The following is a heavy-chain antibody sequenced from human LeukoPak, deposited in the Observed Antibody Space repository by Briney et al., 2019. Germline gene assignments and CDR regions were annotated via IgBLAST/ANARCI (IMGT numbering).Heavy chain of an antibody. J-gene: IGHJ4*02. CDR3: VREARGYHYTYFDY. Sequence: GGSLRLSCTASGLTLGGHDMHWVRQTTGDGLEWVAAVSAGHHAFYAGSVRGRFTVSREDVKNSLFLQMNSLRAGDTAIYYCVREARGYHYTYFDYWGQGSLVTVSS. V-gene: IGHV3-13*01. D-gene: IGHD5-18*01. CDR2: VSAGHHA. CDR1: GLTLGGHD.